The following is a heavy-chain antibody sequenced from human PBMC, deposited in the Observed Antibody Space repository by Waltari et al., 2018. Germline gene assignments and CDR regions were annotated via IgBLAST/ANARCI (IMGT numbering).Heavy chain of an antibody. Sequence: QVQLVQSGAEVKKPGASVKVSCKASGYTFTAFNIHWVRQAPGQGLEWMGRFAPNRGATRFGQKFQGRITVTSDTPISTVYMELTRRTSDDTAVYYCATRAPLGGMAVAGNHCWGQGTLVTVSS. CDR1: GYTFTAFN. CDR2: FAPNRGAT. V-gene: IGHV1-2*06. CDR3: ATRAPLGGMAVAGNHC. D-gene: IGHD6-19*01. J-gene: IGHJ4*02.